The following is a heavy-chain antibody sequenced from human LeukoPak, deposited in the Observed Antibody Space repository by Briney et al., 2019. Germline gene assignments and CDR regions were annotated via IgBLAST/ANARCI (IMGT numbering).Heavy chain of an antibody. CDR2: AYYSGTT. CDR1: GFTFSSYW. J-gene: IGHJ4*02. Sequence: PGGSLRLSCAASGFTFSSYWMSWVRQAPGKGLEWIGGAYYSGTTYYSPSLKSRVTISVDTSRNHFSLNLNSVTAADTAVYYCARHSSSAWYYYFDYWGQGSFVTVSS. V-gene: IGHV4-39*01. CDR3: ARHSSSAWYYYFDY. D-gene: IGHD6-19*01.